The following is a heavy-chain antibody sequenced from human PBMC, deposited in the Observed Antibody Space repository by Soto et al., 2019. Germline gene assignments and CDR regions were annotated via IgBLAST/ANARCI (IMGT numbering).Heavy chain of an antibody. CDR2: IYYSGST. CDR3: ARDRLLRFGESPVGYYYGMDV. Sequence: SETLSLTCTVSGGSVSSGSYYWSWIRQPPGKGLEWIGYIYYSGSTNYDPSLKSRVTISVDTSKNQFSLKLSSVTAADTAVYYCARDRLLRFGESPVGYYYGMDVWGQGTTVTVSS. V-gene: IGHV4-61*01. D-gene: IGHD3-10*01. J-gene: IGHJ6*02. CDR1: GGSVSSGSYY.